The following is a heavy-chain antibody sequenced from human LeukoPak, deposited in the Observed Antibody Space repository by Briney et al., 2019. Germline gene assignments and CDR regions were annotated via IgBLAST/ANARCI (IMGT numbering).Heavy chain of an antibody. Sequence: GGSLRLSCAASGFTFSCYAMSWVRQAPGKVLELVSAISGSGGSTYYADSVKGRFTISRDNSKNTLYLQMNSLRAEDTAVYYCASPGYQLLLTYFDYWGQGTLVTVSS. J-gene: IGHJ4*02. D-gene: IGHD2-2*01. CDR1: GFTFSCYA. CDR3: ASPGYQLLLTYFDY. V-gene: IGHV3-23*01. CDR2: ISGSGGST.